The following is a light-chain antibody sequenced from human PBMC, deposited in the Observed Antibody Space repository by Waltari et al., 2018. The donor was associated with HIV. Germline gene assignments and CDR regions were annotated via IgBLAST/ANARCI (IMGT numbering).Light chain of an antibody. Sequence: EVVMTQSPVTLSVSPGERVTLSCRASQSIGTALAWYQQKPGQDPRLLIYGASTRATGIPTDFTLTISSLQSEDFAVYYCQQYNSWPLTFGGGTRVELK. CDR1: QSIGTA. V-gene: IGKV3-15*01. CDR2: GAS. J-gene: IGKJ4*01. CDR3: QQYNSWPLT.